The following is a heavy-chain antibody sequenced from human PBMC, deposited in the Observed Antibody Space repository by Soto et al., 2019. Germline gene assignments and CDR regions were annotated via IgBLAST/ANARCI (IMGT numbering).Heavy chain of an antibody. CDR1: GGSFSGYY. Sequence: PSETLSLTCAVYGGSFSGYYWSWIRQPPGKGLEWIGEINHSGSTNYNPSLKSRVTISVDTSKNQFSLKLSSVTAADTAVYYCARLGGITMVRGVIYYYYGMDVWGQGTTVTVSS. CDR3: ARLGGITMVRGVIYYYYGMDV. D-gene: IGHD3-10*01. J-gene: IGHJ6*02. CDR2: INHSGST. V-gene: IGHV4-34*01.